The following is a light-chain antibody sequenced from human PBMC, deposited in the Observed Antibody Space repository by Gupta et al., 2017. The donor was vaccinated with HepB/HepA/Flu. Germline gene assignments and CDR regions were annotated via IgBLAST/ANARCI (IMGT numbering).Light chain of an antibody. Sequence: QSALTQPASVSGSPGQSITISCTGTRSDVGNYNAVSWYQQHPGKAPKLMMFEVNKRPSGLSNRFSGSKSGNTASLTISGLQAEDEADYYCCSYAGSSTFVFGGGTKVTVL. V-gene: IGLV2-23*02. CDR3: CSYAGSSTFV. CDR2: EVN. CDR1: RSDVGNYNA. J-gene: IGLJ2*01.